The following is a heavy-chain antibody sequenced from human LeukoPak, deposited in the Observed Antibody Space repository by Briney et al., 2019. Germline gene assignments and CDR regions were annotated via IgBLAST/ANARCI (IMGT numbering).Heavy chain of an antibody. V-gene: IGHV4-59*01. CDR2: IDHTGST. CDR3: ARGNLWDYRRYYYYMDV. Sequence: SETLSLTCSVSGDSISIYYWSWIRQPPGKGLEWIGYIDHTGSTNYNPSLNSRVTISRDTSKNHFSLELSSVTAADTAVYYCARGNLWDYRRYYYYMDVWGKGTTVTVSS. J-gene: IGHJ6*03. D-gene: IGHD4-11*01. CDR1: GDSISIYY.